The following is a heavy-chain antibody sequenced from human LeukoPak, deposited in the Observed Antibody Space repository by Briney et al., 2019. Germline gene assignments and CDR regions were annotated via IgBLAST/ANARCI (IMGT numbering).Heavy chain of an antibody. CDR2: IKQDGSEK. D-gene: IGHD3-9*01. Sequence: PGGSLRLSCAASGFTFSSYWMSWVRQAPGKGLEWVANIKQDGSEKYYVDSVKGRFTISRDNAKNSLYLQMNSLRAEDTAVYYCARASDPYYDILTGYRYWGQGALVTVSS. V-gene: IGHV3-7*05. J-gene: IGHJ4*02. CDR1: GFTFSSYW. CDR3: ARASDPYYDILTGYRY.